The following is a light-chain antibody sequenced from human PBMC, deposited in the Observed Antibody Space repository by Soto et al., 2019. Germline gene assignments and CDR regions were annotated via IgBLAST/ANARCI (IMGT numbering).Light chain of an antibody. J-gene: IGKJ4*01. V-gene: IGKV1-39*01. CDR1: QSISNY. Sequence: DIQMTQSPSSLSASVGDRVTITCRASQSISNYLNWYQQKPGKAPKLLIYAASSLQSGVPSRFSGSGSGTDFTLTISSLQPEDFATYYCQQTYNTLPVTFGGGTKVEI. CDR3: QQTYNTLPVT. CDR2: AAS.